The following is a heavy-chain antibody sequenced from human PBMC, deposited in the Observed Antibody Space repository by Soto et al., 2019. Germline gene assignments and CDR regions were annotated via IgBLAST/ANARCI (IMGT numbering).Heavy chain of an antibody. CDR2: INAGNGNT. Sequence: ASVKVSCKASGYSFTSYAMRWVRQAPGQRLEWMVWINAGNGNTKYSQKFQGRVTITRDTSASTAYMELSSLRSEDTAVYYCARAFYYDFWSGLDIWGQGTMLTVSS. CDR1: GYSFTSYA. CDR3: ARAFYYDFWSGLDI. V-gene: IGHV1-3*01. J-gene: IGHJ3*02. D-gene: IGHD3-3*01.